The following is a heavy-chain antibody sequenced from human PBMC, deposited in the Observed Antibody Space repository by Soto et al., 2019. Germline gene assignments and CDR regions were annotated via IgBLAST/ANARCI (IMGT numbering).Heavy chain of an antibody. D-gene: IGHD3-22*01. CDR3: ARDRCYYDSSGYCPYYFEY. Sequence: QVQLVQSGSEVKKPGSSVKVSCKASGGTFSSYAISWVRQAPGQGLEWMGGIIPIFGTANYAQKFQGRVTIIAEESTSTAYMELSSLRAEYTAVYYCARDRCYYDSSGYCPYYFEYWGQGTLFTGSS. J-gene: IGHJ4*02. CDR2: IIPIFGTA. V-gene: IGHV1-69*01. CDR1: GGTFSSYA.